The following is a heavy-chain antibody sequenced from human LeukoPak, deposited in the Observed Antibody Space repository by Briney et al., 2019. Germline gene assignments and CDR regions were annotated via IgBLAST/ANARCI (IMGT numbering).Heavy chain of an antibody. V-gene: IGHV1-69*01. CDR1: GGTFISYA. J-gene: IGHJ6*03. Sequence: ASVKVSCKASGGTFISYAISWVRQAPGQGLEWMGGIIPIFGTANYAQKFQGRVTITADESTSTAYMELSSLRSEDTAVYYCARDSTASGSYRYYMDVWGKGTTVTVSS. D-gene: IGHD3-10*01. CDR2: IIPIFGTA. CDR3: ARDSTASGSYRYYMDV.